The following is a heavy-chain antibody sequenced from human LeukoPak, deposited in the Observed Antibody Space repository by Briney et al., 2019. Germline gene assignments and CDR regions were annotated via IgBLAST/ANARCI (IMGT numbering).Heavy chain of an antibody. V-gene: IGHV1-2*02. Sequence: GASVTVSCKASGYTFTGYYMHWVRQAPGQGLEWMGWINPNSGGTNYAQKFQGRVTMTRDTSISTAYMELSRLRSDDTAVYYCARDLGSSWYQQQNYYYGMDVWGQGTTVTVSS. CDR3: ARDLGSSWYQQQNYYYGMDV. D-gene: IGHD6-13*01. J-gene: IGHJ6*02. CDR1: GYTFTGYY. CDR2: INPNSGGT.